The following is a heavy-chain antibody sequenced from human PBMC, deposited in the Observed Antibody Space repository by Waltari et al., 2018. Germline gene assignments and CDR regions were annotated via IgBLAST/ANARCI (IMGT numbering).Heavy chain of an antibody. CDR3: ARDPDYGKGPFDD. D-gene: IGHD4-17*01. Sequence: QVQLQESGPGLVKPSETLSLTCTVSGGSISSYYWSWIRQPPGKGLEWIGYIYYSGSTNYNPSRKSRVTISVDTSKNQFSLKLSSVTAADTAVYYCARDPDYGKGPFDDWGQGTLVTVSS. J-gene: IGHJ4*02. V-gene: IGHV4-59*01. CDR1: GGSISSYY. CDR2: IYYSGST.